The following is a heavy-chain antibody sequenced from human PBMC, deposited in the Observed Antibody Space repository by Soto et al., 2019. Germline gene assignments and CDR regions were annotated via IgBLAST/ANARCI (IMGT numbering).Heavy chain of an antibody. Sequence: GGSLRLSCAASGFTFSSYAMSWVRQAPGKGLEWVSAISGSGGSTYYADSVKGRFTISRDNSKNTLYLQMNSLRAEDTAVYYCAKDYYDFWSGLRHPRAGYSYYMDVWGKGTTVTVSS. CDR2: ISGSGGST. J-gene: IGHJ6*03. V-gene: IGHV3-23*01. CDR3: AKDYYDFWSGLRHPRAGYSYYMDV. D-gene: IGHD3-3*01. CDR1: GFTFSSYA.